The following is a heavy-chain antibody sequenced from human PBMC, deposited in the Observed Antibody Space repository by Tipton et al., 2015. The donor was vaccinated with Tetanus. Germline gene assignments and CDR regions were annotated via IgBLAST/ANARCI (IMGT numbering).Heavy chain of an antibody. D-gene: IGHD3-3*01. J-gene: IGHJ4*02. CDR1: GGSVSSGSYY. V-gene: IGHV4-61*01. CDR2: ILYGAST. CDR3: ARIHDFLSGHFDF. Sequence: LRLSCTVFGGSVSSGSYYWAWIRQPPGKGLEYIGYILYGASTHYNPSLKSRVTVSADPSQNQFSLNLNSVTAADTAVYYCARIHDFLSGHFDFWGQGTLVSVSS.